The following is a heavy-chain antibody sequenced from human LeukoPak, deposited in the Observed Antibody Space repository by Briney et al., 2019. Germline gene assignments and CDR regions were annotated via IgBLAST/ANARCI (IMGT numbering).Heavy chain of an antibody. V-gene: IGHV3-48*03. J-gene: IGHJ4*02. CDR3: ARGSAQLDYGDNGDYFDY. CDR2: ISSSGSTI. Sequence: GGSLRLSCAASGFTFSSYERNWVRQAPGKGLEWVSYISSSGSTIYYADSVKGRFTVSRDNSKNTLFLQMNSLRAEDTAVYYCARGSAQLDYGDNGDYFDYWGQGTLVTVSS. D-gene: IGHD4-17*01. CDR1: GFTFSSYE.